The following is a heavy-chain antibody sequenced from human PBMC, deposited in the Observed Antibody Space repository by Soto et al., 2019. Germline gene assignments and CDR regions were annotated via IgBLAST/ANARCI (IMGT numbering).Heavy chain of an antibody. CDR2: ISISGGST. Sequence: PVGSLILSCAASAFTFTHYAMSWVRQAPGKGLEWVSGISISGGSTYYADSVKGRFTISRDNSKNKLYLQMNSLRAEDTAVYYCAKDRYCSGGSCHPHYYFDYWGQGTLVTVSS. CDR1: AFTFTHYA. D-gene: IGHD2-15*01. V-gene: IGHV3-23*01. CDR3: AKDRYCSGGSCHPHYYFDY. J-gene: IGHJ4*02.